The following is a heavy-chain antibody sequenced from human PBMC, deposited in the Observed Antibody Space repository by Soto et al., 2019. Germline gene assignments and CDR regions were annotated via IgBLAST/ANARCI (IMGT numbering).Heavy chain of an antibody. V-gene: IGHV1-69*04. Sequence: GASVKVSCKASGGTFSTYTITWVRQAPGQGLEWMGRIIPIIGIINYAQKFQGRVTISADKFTGTAYMELTGLRSDDTAVYYCAGDPDSHYNDSHASSYPWGQVTLVTVSS. CDR1: GGTFSTYT. CDR2: IIPIIGII. D-gene: IGHD4-4*01. J-gene: IGHJ5*02. CDR3: AGDPDSHYNDSHASSYP.